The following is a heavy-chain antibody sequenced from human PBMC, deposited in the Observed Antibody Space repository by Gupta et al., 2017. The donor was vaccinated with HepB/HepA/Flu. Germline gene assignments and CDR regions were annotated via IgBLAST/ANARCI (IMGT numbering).Heavy chain of an antibody. CDR2: MNPNSGNT. V-gene: IGHV1-8*01. D-gene: IGHD5-12*01. J-gene: IGHJ5*02. Sequence: QVQLVQSGAEVKKPGASVKVSCKASGYTFSSYDINWVRQATGQGLEWMGWMNPNSGNTGYAQKFQGRVTMTRNTSISTAYMELSSLRSEDTAVYYCASRLSGYEDNWFDPWGQGTLVTVSS. CDR1: GYTFSSYD. CDR3: ASRLSGYEDNWFDP.